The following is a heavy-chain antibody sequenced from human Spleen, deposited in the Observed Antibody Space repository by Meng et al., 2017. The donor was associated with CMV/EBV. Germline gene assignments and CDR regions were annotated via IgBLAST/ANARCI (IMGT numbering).Heavy chain of an antibody. J-gene: IGHJ4*02. V-gene: IGHV3-21*01. CDR3: ARDPLTMVRGVIPFDY. CDR2: ISSSSSYI. Sequence: GESLKISCAASGFSFDDYAMHWVRQAPGKGLEWVSSISSSSSYIYYADSVKGRFTISRDNAKNSLYLQMNSLRAEDTAVYYCARDPLTMVRGVIPFDYWGQGTLVTVSS. CDR1: GFSFDDYA. D-gene: IGHD3-10*01.